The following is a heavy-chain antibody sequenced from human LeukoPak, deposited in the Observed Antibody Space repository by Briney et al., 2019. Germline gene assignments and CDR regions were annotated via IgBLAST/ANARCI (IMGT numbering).Heavy chain of an antibody. D-gene: IGHD3-16*02. CDR3: ARDGGRYNAFDI. V-gene: IGHV4-34*01. J-gene: IGHJ3*02. CDR1: GGSFSGYY. CDR2: INHSGST. Sequence: KPSETLSLTCTVSGGSFSGYYWSWIRQPPGKGLEWIGEINHSGSTNYNPSLKSRVTIPVDTSKNQFSLRLSSVTAADTAVYYCARDGGRYNAFDIWGQGTMVTVSS.